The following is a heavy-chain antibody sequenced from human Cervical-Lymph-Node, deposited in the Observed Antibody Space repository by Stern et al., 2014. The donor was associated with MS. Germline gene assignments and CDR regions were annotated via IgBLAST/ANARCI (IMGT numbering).Heavy chain of an antibody. D-gene: IGHD2-15*01. CDR1: GFSLSDDGVG. Sequence: QVTLKESGPTLVKPTQTLTLTCTFSGFSLSDDGVGVGWIRQPPGKALEWLALISWDDGKPYSPALESRLTITKDTSKILVVLKMTNMDPVDTATYFCAHSRYCGGVHCYSFTPLSWFDPWGQGTQVTVSS. J-gene: IGHJ5*02. CDR2: ISWDDGK. V-gene: IGHV2-5*02. CDR3: AHSRYCGGVHCYSFTPLSWFDP.